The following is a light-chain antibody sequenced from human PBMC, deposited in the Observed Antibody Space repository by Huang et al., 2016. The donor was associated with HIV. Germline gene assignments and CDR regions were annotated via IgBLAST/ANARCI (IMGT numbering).Light chain of an antibody. CDR1: QSLFHGDDGDIH. CDR3: MQRLQFPYT. J-gene: IGKJ2*01. CDR2: TLS. V-gene: IGKV2-40*01. Sequence: DIVMTQTPLFLSVTPGEPASISCNASQSLFHGDDGDIHLDWYVQKPGQSPHLLSYTLSFRASGVPDRFIGDGAGSDFTLKITRVEAEDAGVYYCMQRLQFPYTFGQGTK.